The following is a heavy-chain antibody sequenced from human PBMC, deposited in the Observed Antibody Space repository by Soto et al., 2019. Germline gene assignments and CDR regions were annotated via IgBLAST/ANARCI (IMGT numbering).Heavy chain of an antibody. CDR2: ISYDGSNK. V-gene: IGHV3-30-3*01. D-gene: IGHD3-22*01. J-gene: IGHJ6*02. CDR3: ARDGNYYDSSGYLGDYYYYGMDV. Sequence: GGSLRLSCAASGFTFSSYAMHWVRQAPGKGLEWVAVISYDGSNKYYADSVKGRFTISRDNSKNTLYLQMNSLRAEDTAVYYCARDGNYYDSSGYLGDYYYYGMDVWGQGTTVTVSS. CDR1: GFTFSSYA.